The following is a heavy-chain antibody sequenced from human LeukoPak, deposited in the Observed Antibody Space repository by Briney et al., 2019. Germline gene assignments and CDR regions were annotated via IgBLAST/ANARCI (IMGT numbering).Heavy chain of an antibody. D-gene: IGHD2-2*01. CDR3: ARDSSVPLPGTLNI. J-gene: IGHJ3*02. Sequence: GGSLRLSCAGSGFSFSSYTINWVRQAPGKGPEWISLIGSSGTYIHYADSVKGRFTISRDNGKNSVFLQMNSLRAEDTALYFCARDSSVPLPGTLNIWGQGTMVTVSS. CDR1: GFSFSSYT. CDR2: IGSSGTYI. V-gene: IGHV3-21*06.